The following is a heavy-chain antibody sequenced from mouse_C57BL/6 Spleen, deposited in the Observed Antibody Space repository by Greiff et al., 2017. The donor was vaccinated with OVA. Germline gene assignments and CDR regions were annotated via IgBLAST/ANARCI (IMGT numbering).Heavy chain of an antibody. CDR2: IDPENGDT. CDR3: TTGYYGRFDY. Sequence: VQLQQSGAELVRPGASVKLSCTASGFNIKDDYMHWVKQRPEQGLEWIGWIDPENGDTEYASKFQGKATITADTASNTAYLQLSSLTSEDTAVYYCTTGYYGRFDYWGQGTTLTVSS. D-gene: IGHD1-1*01. CDR1: GFNIKDDY. V-gene: IGHV14-4*01. J-gene: IGHJ2*01.